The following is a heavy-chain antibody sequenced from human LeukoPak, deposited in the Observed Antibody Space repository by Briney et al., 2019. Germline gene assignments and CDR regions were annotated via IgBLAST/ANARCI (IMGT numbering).Heavy chain of an antibody. CDR2: IYSGGST. CDR3: ARESRDGYNFDY. J-gene: IGHJ4*02. V-gene: IGHV3-53*01. Sequence: GGYLRLYCAASGFTVSSNYMIWVRQAPGKGREWGSVIYSGGSTYYGDSVKGRFTISRDNSKNTLYLQMNSLRAEDTVVYYCARESRDGYNFDYWGQGTLATVSS. CDR1: GFTVSSNY. D-gene: IGHD5-24*01.